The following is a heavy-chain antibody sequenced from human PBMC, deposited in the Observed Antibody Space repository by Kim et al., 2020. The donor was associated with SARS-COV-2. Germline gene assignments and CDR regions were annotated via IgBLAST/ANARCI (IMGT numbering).Heavy chain of an antibody. V-gene: IGHV1-3*01. D-gene: IGHD3-10*01. CDR3: ARSRPGPISMIRGVIPRPFDP. CDR2: INAGNGNT. J-gene: IGHJ5*02. Sequence: IYWVRQAPGQRLEWMGWINAGNGNTKYSQKLQGRVTITRDTSANTAYMQLSSLRPEDTALYYCARSRPGPISMIRGVIPRPFDPWGQGTLAT.